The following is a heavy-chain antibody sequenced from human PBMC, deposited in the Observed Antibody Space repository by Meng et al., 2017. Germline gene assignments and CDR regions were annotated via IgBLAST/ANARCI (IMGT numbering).Heavy chain of an antibody. CDR2: ISSSGSTI. CDR3: ARDSFYNPFDY. J-gene: IGHJ4*02. D-gene: IGHD1-1*01. Sequence: GGSLRLSCAASGFTFSSYEMNWVRQAPGKGLEWVSYISSSGSTIYYADPVKGRFTISRDNAKNSLYLQMNSLRAEDTAVYYCARDSFYNPFDYWGQGTLVTVSS. V-gene: IGHV3-48*03. CDR1: GFTFSSYE.